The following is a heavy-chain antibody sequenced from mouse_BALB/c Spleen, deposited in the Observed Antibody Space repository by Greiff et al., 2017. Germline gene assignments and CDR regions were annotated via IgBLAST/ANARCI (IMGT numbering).Heavy chain of an antibody. CDR1: GFTFSSYT. Sequence: EVKLQESGGGLVQPGGSLKLSCAASGFTFSSYTMSWVRQTPEKRLEWVAYISNGGGSTYYPDTVKGRFTISRDNAKNTLYLQMSSLKSEDTAMYYCARFDYRYAFDYWGQGTTLTVSS. J-gene: IGHJ2*01. D-gene: IGHD2-14*01. CDR2: ISNGGGST. CDR3: ARFDYRYAFDY. V-gene: IGHV5-12-2*01.